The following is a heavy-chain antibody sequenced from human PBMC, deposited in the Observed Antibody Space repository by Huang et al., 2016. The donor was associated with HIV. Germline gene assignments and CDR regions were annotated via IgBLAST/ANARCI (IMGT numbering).Heavy chain of an antibody. CDR2: KRNEGMKK. Sequence: VQLIESGGGVVQPGKSLRLSCATSGFILSNYGMHWVRQAPGKGLKWVAFKRNEGMKKNYADSVRGRFTVGRDNGNNTLFLQMRSLGVDDTAVYYCARGDYYDSSGYHPGYFDYWGQGILVTVSS. V-gene: IGHV3-30*02. CDR1: GFILSNYG. D-gene: IGHD3-22*01. CDR3: ARGDYYDSSGYHPGYFDY. J-gene: IGHJ4*02.